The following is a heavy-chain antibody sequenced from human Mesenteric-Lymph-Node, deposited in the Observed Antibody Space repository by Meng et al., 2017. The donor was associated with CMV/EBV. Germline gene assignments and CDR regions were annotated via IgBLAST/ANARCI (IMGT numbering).Heavy chain of an antibody. CDR2: IIPIFGTA. J-gene: IGHJ1*01. CDR3: ARGGGNDFWSGPSY. D-gene: IGHD3-3*01. CDR1: GGNFSSYA. Sequence: SGGNFSSYAISWVRQAPGQGLEWMGGIIPIFGTANYAQKFQGRVTITTDESTSTAYMELSSLRSEDTAVYYCARGGGNDFWSGPSYWGQGTLVTVSS. V-gene: IGHV1-69*05.